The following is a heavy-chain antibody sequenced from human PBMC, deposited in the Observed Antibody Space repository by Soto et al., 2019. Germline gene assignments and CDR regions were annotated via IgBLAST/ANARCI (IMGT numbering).Heavy chain of an antibody. CDR1: GFTFSSYA. J-gene: IGHJ6*02. CDR2: ISGSGGST. Sequence: VGSLRLSCAASGFTFSSYAMSWVRQAPGKGLEWVSAISGSGGSTYYADSVKGRFTISRDNSKNTLYLQMNSLRAEDTAVYYCARYCSGGSCYSLEYYYYGMDVWGQGTTVTVSS. CDR3: ARYCSGGSCYSLEYYYYGMDV. D-gene: IGHD2-15*01. V-gene: IGHV3-23*01.